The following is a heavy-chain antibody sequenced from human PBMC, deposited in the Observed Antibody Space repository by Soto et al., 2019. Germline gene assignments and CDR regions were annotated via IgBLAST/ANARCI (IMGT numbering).Heavy chain of an antibody. CDR1: VFMVTNYG. CDR3: VRERGPFDALDI. V-gene: IGHV3-33*01. J-gene: IGHJ3*02. Sequence: GGALRRSCAASVFMVTNYGMHWFRQSPVKVLEWMANLWANGINNYYAAFVEGRFTISRDNYKNSLYLQLNSLRVEDTALYLCVRERGPFDALDIWVQLTMVTVSS. CDR2: LWANGINN.